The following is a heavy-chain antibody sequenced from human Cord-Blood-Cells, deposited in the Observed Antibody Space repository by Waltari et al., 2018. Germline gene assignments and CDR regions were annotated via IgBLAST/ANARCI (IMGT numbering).Heavy chain of an antibody. Sequence: QVQLQQWGAGLLKPSETLSLTCAVYGGSFSGYYWSWIRQPPGKGLEWIGESNHSGSTNYNPALKSRVTISVDTSKNQFSLKLSSVTAADTAVYYCASSSGIAAADAFDIWGQGTMVTVSS. CDR1: GGSFSGYY. CDR2: SNHSGST. V-gene: IGHV4-34*01. CDR3: ASSSGIAAADAFDI. D-gene: IGHD6-13*01. J-gene: IGHJ3*02.